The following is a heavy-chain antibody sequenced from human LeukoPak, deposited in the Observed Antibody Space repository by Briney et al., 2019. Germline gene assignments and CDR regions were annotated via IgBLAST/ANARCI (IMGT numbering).Heavy chain of an antibody. V-gene: IGHV1-2*02. CDR1: GYTFTGYY. CDR2: INPNSGGT. J-gene: IGHJ3*02. D-gene: IGHD3-22*01. Sequence: ASVKVSCKASGYTFTGYYMHWVRQAPGQGLEWMGWINPNSGGTNYAQKFQGRVTMTRDTSINTAYMDLSRLKSDDTAVYYCATTYYFDATGPGDAFDIWGQGTMVTVSS. CDR3: ATTYYFDATGPGDAFDI.